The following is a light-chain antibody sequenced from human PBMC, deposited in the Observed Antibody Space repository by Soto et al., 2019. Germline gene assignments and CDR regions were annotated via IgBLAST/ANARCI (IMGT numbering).Light chain of an antibody. Sequence: QSVLAQPASVSGSPGQSITISCTGTSSDVGGYNYVSWYQQHPGKAPKLMIYDVSNRPSGVSNRFSGSKSGNTASLTFPGLQAEDEADYYCSSYTSSSTFYVFGTGTKVTVL. CDR2: DVS. J-gene: IGLJ1*01. CDR1: SSDVGGYNY. V-gene: IGLV2-14*01. CDR3: SSYTSSSTFYV.